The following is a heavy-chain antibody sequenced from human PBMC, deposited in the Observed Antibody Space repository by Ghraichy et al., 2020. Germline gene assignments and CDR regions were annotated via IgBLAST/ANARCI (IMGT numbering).Heavy chain of an antibody. Sequence: SETLSLTCTVSGGSISSYYWSWIRQPPGKGLEWIGYIYYSGSTNYNPSLKSRVTISVDTSKNQFSLKLSSVTAADTAVDYCARSPPLIAVAAYYGMDVWGQGTTVTVSS. V-gene: IGHV4-59*08. CDR1: GGSISSYY. D-gene: IGHD6-19*01. CDR3: ARSPPLIAVAAYYGMDV. CDR2: IYYSGST. J-gene: IGHJ6*02.